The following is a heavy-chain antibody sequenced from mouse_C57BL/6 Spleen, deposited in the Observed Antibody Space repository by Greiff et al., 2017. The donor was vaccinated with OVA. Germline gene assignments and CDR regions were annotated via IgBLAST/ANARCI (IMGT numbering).Heavy chain of an antibody. D-gene: IGHD3-2*01. CDR3: ARKETAPFAY. CDR2: INPNNGGT. Sequence: EVQLQQSGPELVKPGASVKISCKASGYTFTDYYMNWVKQSHGKSLEWIGDINPNNGGTSYNQKFKGKATLTVDKSSSTAYMELRSLTSEDSAVYYCARKETAPFAYWGQGTLVTVSA. J-gene: IGHJ3*01. CDR1: GYTFTDYY. V-gene: IGHV1-26*01.